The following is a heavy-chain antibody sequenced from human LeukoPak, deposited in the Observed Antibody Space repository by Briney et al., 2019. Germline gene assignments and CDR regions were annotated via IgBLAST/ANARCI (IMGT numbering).Heavy chain of an antibody. CDR3: ARALIMVRGVTPFDY. V-gene: IGHV3-9*01. Sequence: PGRPLRLSCAASGFTFDDYAMHWVRQAPGKGLEWVSVINWNSGNIAYADSAKGRFTISRDNTKNSLYLQMNSLRAEDTALYYCARALIMVRGVTPFDYWGQGTLVTVSS. CDR1: GFTFDDYA. J-gene: IGHJ4*02. CDR2: INWNSGNI. D-gene: IGHD3-10*01.